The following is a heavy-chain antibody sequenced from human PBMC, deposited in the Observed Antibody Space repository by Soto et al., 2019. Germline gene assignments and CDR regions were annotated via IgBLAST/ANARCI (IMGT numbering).Heavy chain of an antibody. V-gene: IGHV4-59*01. Sequence: PSETLSLTCTVSGVSISSYYWNWVRQTPGKELEWIGYVFYTGSTRYNPSLQSRVTMSIDTSRSQFSLNLASVTTADTAVYYCASREFGFPFDHWGQGTLVTVSS. D-gene: IGHD3-16*01. CDR2: VFYTGST. CDR3: ASREFGFPFDH. CDR1: GVSISSYY. J-gene: IGHJ4*02.